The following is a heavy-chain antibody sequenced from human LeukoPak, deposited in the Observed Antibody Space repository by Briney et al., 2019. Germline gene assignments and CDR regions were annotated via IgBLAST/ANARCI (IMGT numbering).Heavy chain of an antibody. D-gene: IGHD6-13*01. CDR1: GYTFASFH. Sequence: GASVKVSCKAFGYTFASFHMHWLRQAPGQGLEWMGIINPSGGSTSYAQKFQGRVTMTRDTSTSTAYMELRSLRSDDTAVYYCARDGGSSWLYSTAFDYWGQGTLVTVSS. CDR3: ARDGGSSWLYSTAFDY. J-gene: IGHJ4*02. V-gene: IGHV1-46*01. CDR2: INPSGGST.